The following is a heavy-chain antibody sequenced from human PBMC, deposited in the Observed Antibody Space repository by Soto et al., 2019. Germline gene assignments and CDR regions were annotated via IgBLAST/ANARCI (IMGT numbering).Heavy chain of an antibody. CDR2: IGTAGDT. J-gene: IGHJ6*03. CDR3: VRAYSYGHPSYYFYYIGV. CDR1: GFIFSAYD. Sequence: PGGSLRLSCAASGFIFSAYDMHWVRQATGKGLEWVSAIGTAGDTYYPGSVKGRFTVSRENAKNSLYLQMNSLTVGDTAVYYCVRAYSYGHPSYYFYYIGVWGKGTTVTVSS. D-gene: IGHD5-18*01. V-gene: IGHV3-13*01.